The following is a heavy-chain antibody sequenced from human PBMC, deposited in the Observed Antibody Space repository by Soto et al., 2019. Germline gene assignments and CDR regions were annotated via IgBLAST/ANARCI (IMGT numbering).Heavy chain of an antibody. J-gene: IGHJ5*01. Sequence: WTWIRQPPGKGLEWIGNVFYTGRTEYNPSLASRVAMSVDTSRNQFSLRLPAVTAADTAVYYCARGDDFGGLKHDWFDSWGPVTLVTVSS. CDR3: ARGDDFGGLKHDWFDS. V-gene: IGHV4-59*01. D-gene: IGHD3-10*01. CDR2: VFYTGRT.